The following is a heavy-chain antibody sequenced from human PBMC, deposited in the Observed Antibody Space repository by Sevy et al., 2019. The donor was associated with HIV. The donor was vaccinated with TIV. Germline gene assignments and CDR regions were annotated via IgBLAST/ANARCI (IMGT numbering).Heavy chain of an antibody. CDR1: GFIVNDKY. V-gene: IGHV3-66*02. J-gene: IGHJ4*02. CDR3: VSLFLSYRSGWSYFDY. CDR2: IFSSGST. Sequence: GGSLRLSCAISGFIVNDKYISWVRQAPGKGLEWVSVIFSSGSTYYADSAKGRFTISRDNSKNTVYLQMNSVRAEDTAVYYCVSLFLSYRSGWSYFDYWGQGTLVTVSS. D-gene: IGHD6-19*01.